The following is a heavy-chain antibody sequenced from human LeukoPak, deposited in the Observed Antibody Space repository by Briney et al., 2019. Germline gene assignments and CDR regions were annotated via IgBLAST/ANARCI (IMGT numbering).Heavy chain of an antibody. CDR2: IKSDGSST. CDR1: GFTFSGYW. J-gene: IGHJ4*02. CDR3: ARTFAAAHIDY. Sequence: GGSLRLSCAASGFTFSGYWMHWVRHAPGKGLVWVSRIKSDGSSTTYADSVKGRFTISRDNAKNTLYLEMNSLRAEDTAVYYCARTFAAAHIDYWGQGTLVTVSS. V-gene: IGHV3-74*01. D-gene: IGHD2-15*01.